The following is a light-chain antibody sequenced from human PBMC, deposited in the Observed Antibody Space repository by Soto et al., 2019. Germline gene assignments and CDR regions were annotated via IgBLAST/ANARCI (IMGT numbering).Light chain of an antibody. CDR2: NNN. CDR3: AAWDNSLSTFYV. CDR1: NSNIGTNT. J-gene: IGLJ1*01. Sequence: QSVLTQPPSASGNPGQRVSISCSGSNSNIGTNTVNWYQQFPGTAPKLLIYNNNQRPSGVPDRFSGSKSGTSASLAISGLQSEDEADYYCAAWDNSLSTFYVFGTGTKVTVL. V-gene: IGLV1-44*01.